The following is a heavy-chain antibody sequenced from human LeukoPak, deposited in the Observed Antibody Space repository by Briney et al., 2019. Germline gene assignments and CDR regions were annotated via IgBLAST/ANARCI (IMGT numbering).Heavy chain of an antibody. CDR2: VYYNANT. D-gene: IGHD2-15*01. J-gene: IGHJ6*02. Sequence: SETLSLTCSVSGGSLTTGDYWWAWIRQPPGKGLEWIISVYYNANTHSSSSRKSRITMSGDTTKYQFSLKLSSVTAADTAVYYCARVAPAQYCSGGSCYSPQDYYYYYGMDVWGQGTTVTVSS. V-gene: IGHV4-39*01. CDR3: ARVAPAQYCSGGSCYSPQDYYYYYGMDV. CDR1: GGSLTTGDYW.